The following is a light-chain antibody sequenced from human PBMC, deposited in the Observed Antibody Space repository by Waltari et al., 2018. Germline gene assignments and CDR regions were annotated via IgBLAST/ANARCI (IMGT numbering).Light chain of an antibody. J-gene: IGKJ5*01. CDR1: RDINNY. Sequence: DIQMTQSPSSLSASVGDRVNITCQASRDINNYLNCDQQKPGQAPNLPIYEATKLETGVPSRFSGSGSGTDFTFTISSLQPEDIATYYCQQYDNLPLTFGHGTRLEIK. CDR3: QQYDNLPLT. V-gene: IGKV1-33*01. CDR2: EAT.